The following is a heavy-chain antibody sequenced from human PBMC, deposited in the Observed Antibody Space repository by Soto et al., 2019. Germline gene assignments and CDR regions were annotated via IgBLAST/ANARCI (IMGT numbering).Heavy chain of an antibody. CDR3: AREADYGGNGGAFDI. CDR2: ILYDGRDK. CDR1: GFTVSSYT. J-gene: IGHJ3*02. Sequence: QVQLVESGGGVVQPGRSLRLSCAASGFTVSSYTMHWVRQAPGKGLEWVAVILYDGRDKYYADSVKGRFTISRDNSKNMLYLQMSSLRAEDTAVYYCAREADYGGNGGAFDIWGQGTMVTVSS. D-gene: IGHD4-17*01. V-gene: IGHV3-30*04.